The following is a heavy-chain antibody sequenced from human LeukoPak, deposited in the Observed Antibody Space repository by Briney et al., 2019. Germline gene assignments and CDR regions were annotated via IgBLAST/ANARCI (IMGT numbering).Heavy chain of an antibody. V-gene: IGHV3-23*01. Sequence: GGSLRLSCAASGFTFSSYAMSWVRLAPGKGLEWVSTISGSGGSTYYADSVKGRFTISRDNSKNTLYLRMNSLRAEDTAVYYCAKAIRTSCYGCNMDVWGKGTTVTVSS. CDR1: GFTFSSYA. D-gene: IGHD2-2*01. CDR2: ISGSGGST. CDR3: AKAIRTSCYGCNMDV. J-gene: IGHJ6*03.